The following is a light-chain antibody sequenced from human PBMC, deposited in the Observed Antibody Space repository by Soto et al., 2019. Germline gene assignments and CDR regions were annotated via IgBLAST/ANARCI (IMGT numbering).Light chain of an antibody. J-gene: IGKJ2*01. CDR3: QQYGSAPPRYA. CDR2: GTS. V-gene: IGKV3-20*01. CDR1: LRLSTNY. Sequence: EIVLTQSPGTLSLSPGERATLSCRASLRLSTNYLAWYHQKPGQAPRLLIYGTSSRATGISDRFSGSGSGTDFTLTISRLEPEDFAVYYCQQYGSAPPRYAFGQGTKLESK.